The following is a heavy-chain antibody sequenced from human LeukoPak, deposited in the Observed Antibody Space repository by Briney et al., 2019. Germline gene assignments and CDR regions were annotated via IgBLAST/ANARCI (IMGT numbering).Heavy chain of an antibody. J-gene: IGHJ4*02. D-gene: IGHD2-2*02. V-gene: IGHV3-48*04. CDR1: GFTFSSYS. Sequence: GGSLRLSCAASGFTFSSYSMNWVCQAPGKGLEWVSYISSSSSTIYYADSVKGRFTISRDNAKNSLYLQMNSLRAEDTAVYYCARDKYCSSTSCYTGGDYWGQGTLVTVSS. CDR2: ISSSSSTI. CDR3: ARDKYCSSTSCYTGGDY.